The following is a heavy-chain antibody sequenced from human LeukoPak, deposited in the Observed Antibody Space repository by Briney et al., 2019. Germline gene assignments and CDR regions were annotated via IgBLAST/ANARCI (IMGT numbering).Heavy chain of an antibody. CDR2: INPGGGDT. J-gene: IGHJ3*02. D-gene: IGHD4-4*01. CDR1: GYTFTSYY. V-gene: IGHV1-46*01. CDR3: ARGYSNQDAFDI. Sequence: GASVKVSCKASGYTFTSYYMHWVRQAPGQGLQWMGVINPGGGDTSYAQKFQGRVTMTRDTSTSTVYMELSSLRSEDTAVYYCARGYSNQDAFDIWGQGTMVTVSS.